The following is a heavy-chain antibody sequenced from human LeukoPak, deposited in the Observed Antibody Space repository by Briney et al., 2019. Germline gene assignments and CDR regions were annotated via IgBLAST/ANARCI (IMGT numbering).Heavy chain of an antibody. CDR1: GYTFTTHA. CDR2: INAADGNT. Sequence: ASVKVSCKASGYTFTTHAMHWVRQAPGQGLEWMGWINAADGNTKYSQKFRGRVTITRDTSASIVYMELSSLRSEDTAVYYCARTQGVFYGGNFGAFHIWGQGTMVTVSS. D-gene: IGHD4-23*01. V-gene: IGHV1-3*01. J-gene: IGHJ3*02. CDR3: ARTQGVFYGGNFGAFHI.